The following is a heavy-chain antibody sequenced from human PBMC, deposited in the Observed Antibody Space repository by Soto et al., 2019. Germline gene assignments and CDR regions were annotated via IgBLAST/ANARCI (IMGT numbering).Heavy chain of an antibody. CDR2: ISYDGSNK. V-gene: IGHV3-30*03. D-gene: IGHD3-22*01. CDR3: FVNYDSSGYLFDY. Sequence: GGSPRLSCSAPGFTFSSYGLPWGRQAPGKGLEWVAVISYDGSNKYYADSVKGRFTISRDNSKNTLYLQMNSLRAEDTAVYYCFVNYDSSGYLFDYWGQGTLVTVSS. J-gene: IGHJ4*02. CDR1: GFTFSSYG.